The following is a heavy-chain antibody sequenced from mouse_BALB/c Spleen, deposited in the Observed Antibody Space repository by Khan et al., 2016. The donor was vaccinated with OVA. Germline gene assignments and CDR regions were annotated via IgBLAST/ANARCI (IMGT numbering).Heavy chain of an antibody. CDR1: GFTFSDYG. Sequence: EVQLLETGGGLVQPGGSRKLSCAASGFTFSDYGMAWVRQAPGKGPEWVAFISSLAYSIYYADTVTGRFTISRENAKNTLYLEMSSLRSEDTAMYFCVRCAMDYWGQGTSVTVSS. CDR2: ISSLAYSI. CDR3: VRCAMDY. J-gene: IGHJ4*01. V-gene: IGHV5-15*02.